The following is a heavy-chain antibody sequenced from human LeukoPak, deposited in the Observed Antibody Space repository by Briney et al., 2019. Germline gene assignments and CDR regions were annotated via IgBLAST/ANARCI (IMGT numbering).Heavy chain of an antibody. CDR2: IYYSGST. CDR3: ARGSGWFVY. J-gene: IGHJ5*01. D-gene: IGHD6-25*01. CDR1: GGSVDNYY. V-gene: IGHV4-59*02. Sequence: SSETLSLTCTVPGGSVDNYYWSWVRQPPGKGLEWIGYIYYSGSTNYNPSLKSRVTISVDTSKNQFSLKMSSVTAADTAVYYCARGSGWFVYWGQGTLVTVSS.